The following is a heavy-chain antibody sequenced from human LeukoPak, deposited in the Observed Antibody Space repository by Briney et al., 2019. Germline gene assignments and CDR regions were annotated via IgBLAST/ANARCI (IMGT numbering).Heavy chain of an antibody. CDR2: ITWDSGTI. CDR3: AKGKSIASLWYMDV. Sequence: GGSLRLSCEASGFSLGDYAMHWVRQIPGKGLEWVSGITWDSGTIDYAGSVRGRFTISRANAKNSLYLQMNTLRPEDTAIYYCAKGKSIASLWYMDVWGKGTTVIVSS. J-gene: IGHJ6*04. CDR1: GFSLGDYA. V-gene: IGHV3-9*01. D-gene: IGHD2-15*01.